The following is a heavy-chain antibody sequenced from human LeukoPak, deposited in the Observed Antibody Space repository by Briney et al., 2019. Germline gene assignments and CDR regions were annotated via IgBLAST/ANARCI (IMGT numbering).Heavy chain of an antibody. CDR1: GGSNSLYY. Sequence: SETLSLTCTVSGGSNSLYYWSWIRQPPGKGLEWIGYISYSGSANYNPSLKSRVTISVDTSKNQFSLNLSSVTAADTAVYYCARLYYGSGSSWFDPWGQGTLVTVSS. CDR3: ARLYYGSGSSWFDP. D-gene: IGHD3-10*01. V-gene: IGHV4-59*08. CDR2: ISYSGSA. J-gene: IGHJ5*02.